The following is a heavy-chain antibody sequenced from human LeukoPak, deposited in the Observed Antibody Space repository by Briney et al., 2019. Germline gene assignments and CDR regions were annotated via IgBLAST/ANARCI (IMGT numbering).Heavy chain of an antibody. Sequence: SETLSLTCAVYGGSFSGYYWSWIRQPPGKGLEWIGEINHSGSTNYNPSLKSRVTISVDTSKNQFSLKLSSVTAADTAVYYCARGPHWASTYFDYWGQGTLVTVYS. CDR1: GGSFSGYY. D-gene: IGHD2/OR15-2a*01. J-gene: IGHJ4*02. V-gene: IGHV4-34*01. CDR3: ARGPHWASTYFDY. CDR2: INHSGST.